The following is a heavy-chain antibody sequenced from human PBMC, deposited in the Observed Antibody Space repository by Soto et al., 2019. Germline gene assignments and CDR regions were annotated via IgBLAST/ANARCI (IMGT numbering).Heavy chain of an antibody. CDR1: GYTFTRNG. CDR3: VKDRDSNSWPSRDV. V-gene: IGHV1-18*01. CDR2: ISPKSGSI. Sequence: ASVKVSCKTSGYTFTRNGISWVRQAPGQGLEWMGWISPKSGSIKYAQKFQGSVIMTTDTSTSTAYMEVRSLRSDDTAVYYCVKDRDSNSWPSRDVWGPGTTVTVSS. J-gene: IGHJ6*02. D-gene: IGHD3-22*01.